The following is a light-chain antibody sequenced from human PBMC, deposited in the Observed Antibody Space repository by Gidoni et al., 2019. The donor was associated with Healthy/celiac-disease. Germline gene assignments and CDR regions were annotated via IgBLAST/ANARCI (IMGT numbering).Light chain of an antibody. CDR1: QSISSW. CDR3: QQNNSNSWT. J-gene: IGKJ1*01. CDR2: TAS. V-gene: IGKV1-5*03. Sequence: DIQMTQSPSTLSASVGDRVTITCRASQSISSWLPWYPQKPGKAPKLLIYTASSLESGVPSRFSGSGSGTDFTLTISSLQPDDFATYYCQQNNSNSWTFGQGTKVEIK.